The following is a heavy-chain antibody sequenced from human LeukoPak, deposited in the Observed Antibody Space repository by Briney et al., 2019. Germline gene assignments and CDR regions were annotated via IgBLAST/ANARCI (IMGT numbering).Heavy chain of an antibody. CDR1: GGSISSSNW. V-gene: IGHV4-4*02. Sequence: SETLSLTCAVSGGSISSSNWWSWVRQPPGKGLEWIGEIYHSGSTNFNPSLKTRVTISVDKSKKHFSLKMTSVTAADTAVYYCARVGVTADFDYWGQGTLVTVSS. J-gene: IGHJ4*02. D-gene: IGHD1-26*01. CDR2: IYHSGST. CDR3: ARVGVTADFDY.